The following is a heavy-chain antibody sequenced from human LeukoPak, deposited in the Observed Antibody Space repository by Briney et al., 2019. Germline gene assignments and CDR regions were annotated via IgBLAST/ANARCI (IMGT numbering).Heavy chain of an antibody. D-gene: IGHD3-10*01. V-gene: IGHV4-59*01. Sequence: KPSETLSLTCTVSGGSISSYYWSWTRQPPGKGLEWIGYIYYSGSTNYNPSLKSRVTISVDTSKNQFSLKLSSVTAADTAVYYCARDYGSGSYYSWFDPWGQGTLVTVSS. CDR3: ARDYGSGSYYSWFDP. CDR1: GGSISSYY. J-gene: IGHJ5*02. CDR2: IYYSGST.